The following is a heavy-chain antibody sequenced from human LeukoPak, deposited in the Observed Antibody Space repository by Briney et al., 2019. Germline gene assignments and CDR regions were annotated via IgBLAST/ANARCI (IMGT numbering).Heavy chain of an antibody. Sequence: GESLKISCKGSGYSFTSYWIGWVRQMPGKGLEWMGIIYPGDSDTRYSPSFQGQVTISADKSISTAYLQWSSLKASDTAMYYCATSYDILTGYYMEVAFGIWGQGTMVTVSS. CDR2: IYPGDSDT. CDR3: ATSYDILTGYYMEVAFGI. V-gene: IGHV5-51*01. J-gene: IGHJ3*02. CDR1: GYSFTSYW. D-gene: IGHD3-9*01.